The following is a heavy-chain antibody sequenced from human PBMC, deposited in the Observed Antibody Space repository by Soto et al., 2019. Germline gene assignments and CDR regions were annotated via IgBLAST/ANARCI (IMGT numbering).Heavy chain of an antibody. V-gene: IGHV1-2*04. CDR3: ARAVTIAAAGVSWTRRYYFDY. CDR2: INPNSGGT. CDR1: GYTFTGYY. Sequence: GASVKVSCKASGYTFTGYYMHWVRHAPGQGLGWMGWINPNSGGTNYAQKFQGWVTMTRDTSISTAYMELSRLRPDDTAVYYCARAVTIAAAGVSWTRRYYFDYWGQGTLVTVSS. J-gene: IGHJ4*02. D-gene: IGHD6-13*01.